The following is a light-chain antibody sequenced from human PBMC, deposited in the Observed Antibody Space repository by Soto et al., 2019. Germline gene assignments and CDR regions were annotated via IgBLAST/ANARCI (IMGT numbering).Light chain of an antibody. J-gene: IGKJ1*01. CDR1: QSVSST. V-gene: IGKV3-15*01. CDR3: QQYNKWPGT. CDR2: GAS. Sequence: EIVMTQYPASLSLSPGERASLSCRASQSVSSTLAWCQQKHGQAPRLLIYGASTRATGIPARFSGSESGTEVTITISSLKYEDCAVYYGQQYNKWPGTFGQGTKVDIK.